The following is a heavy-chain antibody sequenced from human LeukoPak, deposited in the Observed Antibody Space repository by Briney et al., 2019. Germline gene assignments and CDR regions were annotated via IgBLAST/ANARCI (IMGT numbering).Heavy chain of an antibody. D-gene: IGHD3-10*01. Sequence: GGSLRLSCAVSGFTFTNNWMSWVRQAPGKGLEWVASIKPDGSEKYYVDSVKGRFTISRDSAENTVYLQMESLKGEDTAFYYCARPLLYYYGSETYFWFDLWGQGTLVTVSS. V-gene: IGHV3-7*01. CDR1: GFTFTNNW. CDR2: IKPDGSEK. CDR3: ARPLLYYYGSETYFWFDL. J-gene: IGHJ5*02.